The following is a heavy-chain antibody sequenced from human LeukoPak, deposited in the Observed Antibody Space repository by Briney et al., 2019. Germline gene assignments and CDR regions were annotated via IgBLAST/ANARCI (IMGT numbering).Heavy chain of an antibody. D-gene: IGHD3-3*01. V-gene: IGHV3-21*01. CDR1: GFTFSSYS. Sequence: PGGSLRLSCAASGFTFSSYSMNWVRQAPGKGPEWVSSISSSSSYIYYADSVKSRFTISRDNAKNSLYLQMNSLRAEDTAVYYCARDYDFWSGYSYNWFDPWGQGTLVTVSS. J-gene: IGHJ5*02. CDR3: ARDYDFWSGYSYNWFDP. CDR2: ISSSSSYI.